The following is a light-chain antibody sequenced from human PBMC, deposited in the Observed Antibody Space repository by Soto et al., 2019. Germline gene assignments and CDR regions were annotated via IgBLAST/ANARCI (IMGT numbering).Light chain of an antibody. Sequence: DIQMTQSPSSLSASVGDRVTITCRASQSISSYLNWYQQKPGKAPKLLIYAASSLQSGVPSRFSGSGSGTDFTLTISSLQPEDFATYYCQQSYSTSHHFGQGTRLEIK. CDR3: QQSYSTSHH. J-gene: IGKJ5*01. CDR1: QSISSY. CDR2: AAS. V-gene: IGKV1-39*01.